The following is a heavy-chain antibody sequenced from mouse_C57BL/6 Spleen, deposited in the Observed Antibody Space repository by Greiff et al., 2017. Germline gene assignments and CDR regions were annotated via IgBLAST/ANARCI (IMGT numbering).Heavy chain of an antibody. CDR3: ARDDYYGSSYERYFDV. CDR1: GYAFSSSW. D-gene: IGHD1-1*01. Sequence: QVQLQQSGPELVKPGASVKISCKASGYAFSSSWMNWVKQRPGKGLEWIGRIYPGDGDTNYNGKFKGKATLTADKSSSTAYMQLSSLTSEDSAVYFCARDDYYGSSYERYFDVWGTGTTVTVSS. V-gene: IGHV1-82*01. CDR2: IYPGDGDT. J-gene: IGHJ1*03.